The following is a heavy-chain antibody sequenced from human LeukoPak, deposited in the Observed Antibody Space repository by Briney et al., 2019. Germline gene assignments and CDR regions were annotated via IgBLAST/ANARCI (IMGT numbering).Heavy chain of an antibody. CDR2: INHSGST. D-gene: IGHD3-16*01. CDR1: GGSFSGYY. CDR3: ATSDDRSGVWDS. J-gene: IGHJ4*02. Sequence: TSETLSLTCAVYGGSFSGYYWSWIRQPPGKGLEWIGEINHSGSTNYNPSLKSRVTISVDTSENQFSLELRSVTAADTAVYYCATSDDRSGVWDSWGQGTLVTVSS. V-gene: IGHV4-34*01.